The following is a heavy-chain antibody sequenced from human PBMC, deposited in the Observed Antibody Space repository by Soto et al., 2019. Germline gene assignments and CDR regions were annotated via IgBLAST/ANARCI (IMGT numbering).Heavy chain of an antibody. Sequence: GGSLRLSCAASGFTFSSYGMHWVRQAPGKGLEWVAVISYDGSNKYYADSVKGRFTISRDNSKNTLYLQMNSLRAEDTAVYYCATNYGDYFTSAEKFDYWGQGTLVTVSS. CDR3: ATNYGDYFTSAEKFDY. CDR1: GFTFSSYG. CDR2: ISYDGSNK. D-gene: IGHD4-17*01. J-gene: IGHJ4*02. V-gene: IGHV3-30*03.